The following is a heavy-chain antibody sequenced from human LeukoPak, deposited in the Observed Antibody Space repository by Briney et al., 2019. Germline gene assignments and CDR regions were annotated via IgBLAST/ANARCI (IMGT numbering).Heavy chain of an antibody. CDR3: ARDYSNAWNYFDN. CDR1: GFTFTSYW. CDR2: IKQDGSEM. Sequence: GGSLRLSCAASGFTFTSYWMSWVRQTPGKGLEWVASIKQDGSEMYYVDSVVGRFTISRDIAKNSLFLQMSSLRAEDTAVYYCARDYSNAWNYFDNWGQGTLVTVSS. V-gene: IGHV3-7*04. J-gene: IGHJ4*02. D-gene: IGHD6-19*01.